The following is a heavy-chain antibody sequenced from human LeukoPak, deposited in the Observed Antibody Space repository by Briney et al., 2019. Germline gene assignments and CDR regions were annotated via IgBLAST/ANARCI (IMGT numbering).Heavy chain of an antibody. Sequence: SETLSLICIVSGGSIISSSDYWGWIRQAPQKGLEWVGSFFYGGGTHYNPSLKSRATISVDTSKSQFSLKLRSVTAADAAVYFCARQVATAAADTRGYVDYWGQGTEVNVSS. CDR3: ARQVATAAADTRGYVDY. CDR1: GGSIISSSDY. CDR2: FFYGGGT. D-gene: IGHD6-25*01. V-gene: IGHV4-39*01. J-gene: IGHJ4*02.